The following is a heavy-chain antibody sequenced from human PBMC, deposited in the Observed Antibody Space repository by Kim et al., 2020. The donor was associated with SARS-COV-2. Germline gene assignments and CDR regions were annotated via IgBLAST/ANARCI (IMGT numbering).Heavy chain of an antibody. Sequence: GGSLRLSCSVSGFSVSNTAMNWVRQAPGKGLEWVSAISGHSRDTYYGDSVKGRFTISRDTSKNTVYLQMDRLRAEDTAVYYCAKDIWDYSGMDAWGPGTTVTVSS. CDR1: GFSVSNTA. J-gene: IGHJ6*01. V-gene: IGHV3-23*01. CDR3: AKDIWDYSGMDA. D-gene: IGHD3-16*01. CDR2: ISGHSRDT.